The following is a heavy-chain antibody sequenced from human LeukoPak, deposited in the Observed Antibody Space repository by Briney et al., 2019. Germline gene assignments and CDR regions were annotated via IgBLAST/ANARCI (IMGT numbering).Heavy chain of an antibody. CDR2: INPTSGAT. Sequence: GASVKVSCKASGYTFTDYYMHWLRQAPGQGPEWMGWINPTSGATNYIQKFQDRVTMTRDTSITTAYMELSRLTSDDTAVYYCAVLASGNYSAYWGQGALVTVSS. CDR1: GYTFTDYY. CDR3: AVLASGNYSAY. V-gene: IGHV1-2*02. D-gene: IGHD1-26*01. J-gene: IGHJ4*02.